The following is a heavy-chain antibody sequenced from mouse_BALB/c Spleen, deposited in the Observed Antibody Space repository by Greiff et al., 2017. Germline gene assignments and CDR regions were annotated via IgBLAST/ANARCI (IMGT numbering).Heavy chain of an antibody. CDR1: GFTFNTYA. D-gene: IGHD1-1*02. CDR2: IRSKSNNYAT. J-gene: IGHJ3*01. V-gene: IGHV10-1*02. CDR3: VRQGVNYGGSWFAY. Sequence: EVQLVESGGGLVQPKGSLKLSCAASGFTFNTYAMNWVRQAPGKGLEWVARIRSKSNNYATYYADSVKDRFTISRDDSQSMLYLQMNNLKTEDTAMYYCVRQGVNYGGSWFAYWGQGTLVTVSA.